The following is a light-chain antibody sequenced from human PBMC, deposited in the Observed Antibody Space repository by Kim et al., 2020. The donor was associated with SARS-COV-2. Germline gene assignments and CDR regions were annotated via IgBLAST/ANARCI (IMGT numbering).Light chain of an antibody. CDR1: SGSFVAYNY. CDR2: EVT. V-gene: IGLV2-8*01. J-gene: IGLJ1*01. CDR3: CSYAGRNSYV. Sequence: QSALTQPPSASGSPGQSITISCTGTSGSFVAYNYVSCYQHNPGKAPKLMIYEVTKRPSGVPDRFSGSKSGNTASLTVSGLQAEDEADCYCCSYAGRNSYVFGAGTKVTVL.